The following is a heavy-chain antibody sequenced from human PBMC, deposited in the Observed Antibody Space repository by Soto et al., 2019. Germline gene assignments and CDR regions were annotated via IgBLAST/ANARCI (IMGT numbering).Heavy chain of an antibody. V-gene: IGHV4-31*03. D-gene: IGHD2-15*01. CDR1: GDTIRSAGYY. Sequence: SETLSLTCTVSGDTIRSAGYYWSWIRQHPEKGLEWIGYMYYSGNTFYNPSLNSRVSISVDTSKNQFSLQLRSMTAADTAVYYCARGRGGKPPFDCWGQGTLVTVSS. CDR3: ARGRGGKPPFDC. CDR2: MYYSGNT. J-gene: IGHJ4*02.